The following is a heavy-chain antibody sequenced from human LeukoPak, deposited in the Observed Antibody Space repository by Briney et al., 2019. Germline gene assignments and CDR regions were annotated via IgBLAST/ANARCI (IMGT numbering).Heavy chain of an antibody. J-gene: IGHJ4*02. CDR3: AREAATALYYFDY. V-gene: IGHV4-59*01. Sequence: SETLSLTXTVSGGSISSYYWSWIRQPPGKGLEWIGYIYYSGSTNYNPSLKSRVAISVDTSKNQFSLKLSSVTAADTAVYYCAREAATALYYFDYWGQGTLVTVSS. D-gene: IGHD2-21*02. CDR2: IYYSGST. CDR1: GGSISSYY.